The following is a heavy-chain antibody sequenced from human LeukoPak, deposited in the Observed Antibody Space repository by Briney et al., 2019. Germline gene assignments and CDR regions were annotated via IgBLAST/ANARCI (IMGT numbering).Heavy chain of an antibody. D-gene: IGHD3-10*01. J-gene: IGHJ6*03. V-gene: IGHV4-39*01. CDR2: VYYSGST. CDR1: GDSVSNVSYY. Sequence: PSETLSLTCTVSGDSVSNVSYYWAWIRQPPGKGPEWIANVYYSGSTYYNPSLKSRVAISVDTSKNQFSLTLRSVTAADTGVYFCASLVRGGSFYYYMDVWGRGTSVTVSS. CDR3: ASLVRGGSFYYYMDV.